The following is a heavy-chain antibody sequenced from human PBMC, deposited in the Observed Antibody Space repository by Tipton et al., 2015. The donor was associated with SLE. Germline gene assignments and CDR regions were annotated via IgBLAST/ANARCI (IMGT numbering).Heavy chain of an antibody. D-gene: IGHD3-3*01. V-gene: IGHV3-30*04. CDR1: GFTFSSYA. J-gene: IGHJ4*02. Sequence: SLRLSCAASGFTFSSYAMHWVRRAPGKGLEWVAVISYDGSNKYYADSVKGRFTISRDNSKNTLYLQMNSLRAEDTAVYYCARDANVLRFLEWSMFFDYWGQGTLVTVSS. CDR2: ISYDGSNK. CDR3: ARDANVLRFLEWSMFFDY.